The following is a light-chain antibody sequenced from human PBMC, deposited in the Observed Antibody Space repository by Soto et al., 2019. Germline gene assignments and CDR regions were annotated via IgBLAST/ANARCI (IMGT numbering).Light chain of an antibody. CDR3: VLYMGSGISNWV. V-gene: IGLV8-61*01. CDR1: SGSVSTSYY. CDR2: STN. Sequence: QTVVTQEPSFSVSPGGTVTLTCGSSSGSVSTSYYPSWYQQTPGQAPRTLIYSTNTRSSGVPDRFSGSILGNKAALTITGAQADDESDYYCVLYMGSGISNWVFGGGTKLTVL. J-gene: IGLJ3*02.